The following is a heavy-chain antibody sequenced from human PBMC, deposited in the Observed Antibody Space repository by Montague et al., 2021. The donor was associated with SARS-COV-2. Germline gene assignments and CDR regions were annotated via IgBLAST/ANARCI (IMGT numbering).Heavy chain of an antibody. CDR2: IYWANDK. V-gene: IGHV2-5*02. CDR3: AHTEYYDGYGFSPYSYHGYDFDF. CDR1: GFSLTTSGVG. J-gene: IGHJ6*02. D-gene: IGHD3-16*01. Sequence: PALVKPTQTLTLTCTFSGFSLTTSGVGVAWIRQPPGRALEWLAVIYWANDKRYSPSLKSRLTIIKDTSKNQVVLTLTNLDPEDTATYYCAHTEYYDGYGFSPYSYHGYDFDFWGQGTTVTVSS.